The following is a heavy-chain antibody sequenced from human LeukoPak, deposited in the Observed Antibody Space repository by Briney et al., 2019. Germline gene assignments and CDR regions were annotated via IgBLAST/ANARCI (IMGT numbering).Heavy chain of an antibody. V-gene: IGHV3-21*01. D-gene: IGHD6-13*01. CDR3: ARDRGVGQQLGRTLDY. CDR2: ISSSSSYI. Sequence: GGSLRLSCAASGFTFSSYSMNWVRQAPGKGLEWVSSISSSSSYIYYADSVKGRFTISRDNAKNSLYLQMNSLRAEDTAVYYCARDRGVGQQLGRTLDYWSQGTLVTVSS. J-gene: IGHJ4*02. CDR1: GFTFSSYS.